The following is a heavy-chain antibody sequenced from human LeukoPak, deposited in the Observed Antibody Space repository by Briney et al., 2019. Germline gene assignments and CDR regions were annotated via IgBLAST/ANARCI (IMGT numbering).Heavy chain of an antibody. V-gene: IGHV1-69*05. J-gene: IGHJ5*02. Sequence: AVKVSCKASRGTFSSYAISWVQQAPGQGLAGMGWIIPIFGTENYAQKFHGRVTITTDESTSTAYMELSSLRAEDTAVYYWARGPKRESLRWFDPWGQGTLVTVSS. CDR3: ARGPKRESLRWFDP. CDR1: RGTFSSYA. CDR2: IIPIFGTE.